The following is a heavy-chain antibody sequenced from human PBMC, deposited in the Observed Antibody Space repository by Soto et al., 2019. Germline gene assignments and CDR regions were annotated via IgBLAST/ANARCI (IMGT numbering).Heavy chain of an antibody. D-gene: IGHD5-18*01. CDR3: TRVTQAAMITHHHDAMGV. CDR2: IVPFFGTP. Sequence: QVHLLQSGAEVKKPGSSVKVSCKASGGTFGTYGISWVRQAPGQGLEWMGGIVPFFGTPDYAENPQGRVTITADEATSTAYMELSSLRSGDTAVYYCTRVTQAAMITHHHDAMGVGGKETTVTVSS. CDR1: GGTFGTYG. V-gene: IGHV1-69*01. J-gene: IGHJ6*04.